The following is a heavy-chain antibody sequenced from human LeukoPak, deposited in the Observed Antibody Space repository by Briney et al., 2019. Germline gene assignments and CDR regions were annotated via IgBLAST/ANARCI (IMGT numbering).Heavy chain of an antibody. J-gene: IGHJ6*02. CDR1: GFTFSSYA. CDR2: ISYDGSNK. D-gene: IGHD2-2*01. V-gene: IGHV3-30-3*01. CDR3: ARDIVVVPAAVYYYYYYGMDV. Sequence: GGSLRLSCAASGFTFSSYAMHWVRQAPGKGLEWVAVISYDGSNKYYADSVKGRFTISRDNSKNTLYLQMNSLRAEDTAMYYCARDIVVVPAAVYYYYYYGMDVWGQGTTVTVSS.